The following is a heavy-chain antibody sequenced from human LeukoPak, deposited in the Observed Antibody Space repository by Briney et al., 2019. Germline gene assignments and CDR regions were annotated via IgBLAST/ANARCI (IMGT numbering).Heavy chain of an antibody. D-gene: IGHD4-17*01. CDR3: ARVSPHTVTTLQYFDY. J-gene: IGHJ4*02. V-gene: IGHV3-20*04. CDR2: INWNGGST. Sequence: PGGSLRLSCAASGFTFDDYGMTWVRQAAGKGLEWVSGINWNGGSTGYADSVKGRFTISRDNAKNSLYLQMNSLRAEDTAVYYCARVSPHTVTTLQYFDYWGQGTLVTVSS. CDR1: GFTFDDYG.